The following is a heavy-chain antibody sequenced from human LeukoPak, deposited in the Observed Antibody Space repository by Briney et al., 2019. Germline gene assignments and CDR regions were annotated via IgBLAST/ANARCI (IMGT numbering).Heavy chain of an antibody. D-gene: IGHD6-25*01. CDR1: GYTITSYA. V-gene: IGHV1-3*01. Sequence: GASVKVSCKASGYTITSYAMHWVRQSPGQRLEWMGWINAGNGNTKYSQKFQGRVTITRDTSASTAYMELSSLRSEDTAVYYCARRDKYSSEVDYWGQGTLVTVSS. CDR3: ARRDKYSSEVDY. CDR2: INAGNGNT. J-gene: IGHJ4*02.